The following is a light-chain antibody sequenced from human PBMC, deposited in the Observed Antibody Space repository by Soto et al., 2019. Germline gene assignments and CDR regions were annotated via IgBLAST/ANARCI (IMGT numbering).Light chain of an antibody. CDR1: SSDVGDYNY. CDR2: EVS. Sequence: QSALTQPASVSGSPGQSITISCTGTSSDVGDYNYVSWYQQHPGKAPKLMIHEVSARPSGVSNRFSGSKSGNTASLTISGLQAEDEADYYCSSYTSSGTDVFGTGTKLTVL. V-gene: IGLV2-14*01. CDR3: SSYTSSGTDV. J-gene: IGLJ1*01.